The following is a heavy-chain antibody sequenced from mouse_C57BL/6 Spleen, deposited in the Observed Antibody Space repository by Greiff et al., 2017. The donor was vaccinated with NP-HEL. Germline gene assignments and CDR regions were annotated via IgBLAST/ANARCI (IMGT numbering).Heavy chain of an antibody. V-gene: IGHV5-17*01. CDR1: GFTFSDYG. J-gene: IGHJ4*01. CDR2: ISSGSSTI. CDR3: ARPVIELGMDY. Sequence: EVKLVESGGGLVKPGGSLKLSCAASGFTFSDYGMHWVRQAPEKGLEWVAYISSGSSTIYYADTVKGRFTISRDNAKNTLFLQMTSLRSEDTAMYYCARPVIELGMDYWGQGTSVIVSS.